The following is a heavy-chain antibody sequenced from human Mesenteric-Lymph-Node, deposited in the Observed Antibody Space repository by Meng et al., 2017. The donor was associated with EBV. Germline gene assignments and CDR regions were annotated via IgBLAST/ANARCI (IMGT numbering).Heavy chain of an antibody. V-gene: IGHV7-4-1*02. Sequence: QVQLVQSGSELKKPGASVKLSCKASGYTFTNYAINWVRQAPGQGLEWMGWISTITGNPTNAQDFTGRFVFSLDTSVSTAYLQINNLKPDDTAVYYCARDNPLDQWGPGTLVTVS. J-gene: IGHJ4*02. CDR1: GYTFTNYA. CDR2: ISTITGNP. CDR3: ARDNPLDQ.